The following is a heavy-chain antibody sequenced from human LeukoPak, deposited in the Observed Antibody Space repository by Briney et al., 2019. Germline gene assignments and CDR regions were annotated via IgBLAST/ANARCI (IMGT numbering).Heavy chain of an antibody. CDR3: ARSGGMLAPPPSWFDP. CDR2: IYYSGST. CDR1: GGSVSSGSYY. D-gene: IGHD2-8*01. V-gene: IGHV4-61*01. Sequence: KPSETLSLTCTVSGGSVSSGSYYWSWIRQPPGKGLEWIGYIYYSGSTNYNPSLKSRVTISVDTSKNQFSLKLSSVPAADTAVYYCARSGGMLAPPPSWFDPWGQGTLVPVSS. J-gene: IGHJ5*02.